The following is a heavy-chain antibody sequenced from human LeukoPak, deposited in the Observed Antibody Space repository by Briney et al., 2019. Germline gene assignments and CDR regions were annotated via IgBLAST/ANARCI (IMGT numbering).Heavy chain of an antibody. CDR3: ARGEKSWINGFDL. V-gene: IGHV3-74*01. Sequence: TGGSLRLSCAASGSTFSSHWMHWVRQAPGKGLVWVSRINSDGSGTIYADSVKGRFTISRDNAKNTLDLQMNSLRAEDTAVYYCARGEKSWINGFDLWGQGTLVTVSS. D-gene: IGHD2-8*01. J-gene: IGHJ4*02. CDR1: GSTFSSHW. CDR2: INSDGSGT.